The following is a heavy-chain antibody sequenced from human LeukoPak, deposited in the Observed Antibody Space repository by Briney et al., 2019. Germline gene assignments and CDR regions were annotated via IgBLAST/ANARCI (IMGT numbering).Heavy chain of an antibody. J-gene: IGHJ4*02. Sequence: PSETLSLTCTVSGGSVSSGSYYWSWIRQPPGKGLEWIGYIYYSGSTNYNPSLKSRVTISVDTSKNQFSLKLSSVTAADTAVYYCARLHYGGQGYFDYWGQGTLVTVSS. V-gene: IGHV4-61*01. CDR2: IYYSGST. CDR1: GGSVSSGSYY. CDR3: ARLHYGGQGYFDY. D-gene: IGHD4-17*01.